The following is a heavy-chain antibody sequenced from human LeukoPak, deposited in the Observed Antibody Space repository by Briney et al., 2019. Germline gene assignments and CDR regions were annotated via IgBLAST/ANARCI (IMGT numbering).Heavy chain of an antibody. Sequence: GGSLRLSCAASGFTFSSYSMNWVRQAPGKGREWVSSISSSSSYIYYADSVKGRFTISRDNAKNSLYLQMNSLRAEDTAVYCCARAGYYDSSGYSYWGQGTLVTVSS. CDR2: ISSSSSYI. V-gene: IGHV3-21*01. CDR1: GFTFSSYS. D-gene: IGHD3-22*01. CDR3: ARAGYYDSSGYSY. J-gene: IGHJ4*02.